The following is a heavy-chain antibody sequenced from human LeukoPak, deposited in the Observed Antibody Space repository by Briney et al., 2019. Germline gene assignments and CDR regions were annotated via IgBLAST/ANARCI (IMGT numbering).Heavy chain of an antibody. CDR1: GFTFSSYG. D-gene: IGHD3-10*01. CDR2: IWYDGSNK. J-gene: IGHJ4*02. V-gene: IGHV3-33*06. CDR3: ANGGSGSSDY. Sequence: GRSLRLSCAASGFTFSSYGMHWVRQAPGKGLEWVAVIWYDGSNKYYADSVKGRFTISRDNSKNTLYLQMNSLRAEDTAVYYCANGGSGSSDYWGQGTLVTVSS.